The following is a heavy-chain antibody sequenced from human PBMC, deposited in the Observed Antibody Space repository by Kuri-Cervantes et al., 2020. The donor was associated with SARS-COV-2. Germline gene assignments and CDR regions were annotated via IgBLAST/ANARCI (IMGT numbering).Heavy chain of an antibody. V-gene: IGHV3-48*01. J-gene: IGHJ3*02. CDR2: ISNSSNTI. CDR3: ARGFRGYRHGDAFDI. Sequence: GESLKISCVASGFTFSRYSLNWVRQAPGKGLEWVSYISNSSNTIYYADSVKGRSTISRDNAKNSLYLQMNSLRAEDTAVYYCARGFRGYRHGDAFDIWGQGTMVTVSS. CDR1: GFTFSRYS. D-gene: IGHD5-18*01.